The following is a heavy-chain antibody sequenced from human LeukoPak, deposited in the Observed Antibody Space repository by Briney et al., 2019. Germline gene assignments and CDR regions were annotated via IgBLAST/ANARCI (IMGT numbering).Heavy chain of an antibody. Sequence: GGSLRLSCAVSGFTFTTYWITSVRQAPGKGLEWVANINQDGTEKSYVDSVKGRFTISRDNAKNSLYLQMNSLRVEATAVYYCAKVAKYYYGSETYYFFEHWGQGTPVTASS. CDR3: AKVAKYYYGSETYYFFEH. J-gene: IGHJ4*02. V-gene: IGHV3-7*01. CDR2: INQDGTEK. CDR1: GFTFTTYW. D-gene: IGHD3-10*01.